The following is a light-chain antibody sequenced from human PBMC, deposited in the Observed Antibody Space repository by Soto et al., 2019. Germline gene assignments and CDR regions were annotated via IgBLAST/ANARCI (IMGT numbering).Light chain of an antibody. CDR3: LQYHSYSRP. Sequence: DIQMTQSPSTLSASVGDRVTITCRASQSISTWLAWYQQRSGKAPQLLIYDASGLESGVPSRFSGSGSGTEFTLTIGSLQPDDFATYFCLQYHSYSRPFGPGTRVEI. CDR1: QSISTW. CDR2: DAS. J-gene: IGKJ1*01. V-gene: IGKV1-5*01.